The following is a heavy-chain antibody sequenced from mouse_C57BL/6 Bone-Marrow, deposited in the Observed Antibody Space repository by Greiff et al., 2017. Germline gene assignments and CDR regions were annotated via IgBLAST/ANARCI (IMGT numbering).Heavy chain of an antibody. D-gene: IGHD4-1*01. J-gene: IGHJ4*01. V-gene: IGHV1-36*01. CDR1: GFTFTDYY. CDR3: ASQLGRAMDY. CDR2: VYLYNGGT. Sequence: EVQLQQSGPVLVKPGPSVKISCKASGFTFTDYYMHWVKQSHGQSLEWIGLVYLYNGGTSYNQKFKGKATLTVDTSSSTSYMELNSLTSEDSAVYYCASQLGRAMDYWGQGTSVTVSS.